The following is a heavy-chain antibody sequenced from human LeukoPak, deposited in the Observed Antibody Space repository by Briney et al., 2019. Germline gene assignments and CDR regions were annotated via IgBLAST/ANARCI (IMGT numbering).Heavy chain of an antibody. V-gene: IGHV3-7*01. Sequence: GGSLRHSCAASGFTFSSYWMSWVRQAPGKGLEWVANIKQDGSEKYYVDSVKGRFTISRDNAKNSLYLQMNSLRAEDTAVYYCARDRYCSSTSCYYFDYWGQGTLVTVSS. CDR2: IKQDGSEK. D-gene: IGHD2-2*01. J-gene: IGHJ4*02. CDR1: GFTFSSYW. CDR3: ARDRYCSSTSCYYFDY.